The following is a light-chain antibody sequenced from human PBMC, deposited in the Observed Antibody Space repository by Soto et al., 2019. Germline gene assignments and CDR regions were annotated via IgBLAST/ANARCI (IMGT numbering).Light chain of an antibody. V-gene: IGKV3-20*01. CDR2: GAS. CDR1: QSVTSDF. J-gene: IGKJ2*01. Sequence: EIVLTQSPGTLSLSPGERATLSCRASQSVTSDFLAWYQQKPGQAPRLLIYGASTRAAGVPDRFSGSGSGTDFTLTITRLEPEDFAVYYCQQYGRSSLMFTFGQGTKVGV. CDR3: QQYGRSSLMFT.